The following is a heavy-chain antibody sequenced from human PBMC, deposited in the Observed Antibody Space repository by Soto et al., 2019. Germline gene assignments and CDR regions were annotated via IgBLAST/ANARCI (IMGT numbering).Heavy chain of an antibody. D-gene: IGHD1-26*01. CDR1: GGSISSGDYY. CDR3: ARLQKGSPSAWFDP. CDR2: IYYSGST. J-gene: IGHJ5*02. Sequence: SETLSLTCTVSGGSISSGDYYWSWIRQPPEKGLEWIGYIYYSGSTYYNPSLKSRVTISVDTSKNQFSLKLSSVTAADTAVYYCARLQKGSPSAWFDPWGQGTLVTVSS. V-gene: IGHV4-30-4*01.